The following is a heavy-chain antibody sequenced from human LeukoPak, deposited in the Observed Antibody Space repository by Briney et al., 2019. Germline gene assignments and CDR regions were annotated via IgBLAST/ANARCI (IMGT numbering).Heavy chain of an antibody. CDR3: ARAPIPYFDWLLDY. J-gene: IGHJ4*02. Sequence: SETLSLTCAVYGGSFSGYYWSWIRQPPGKGLEWIGEINHSGSTNYNPSLKSRVTISVDTSKNQFSLKLSSVTAADTAVYYCARAPIPYFDWLLDYWGQGTLVTVSS. CDR2: INHSGST. CDR1: GGSFSGYY. V-gene: IGHV4-34*01. D-gene: IGHD3-9*01.